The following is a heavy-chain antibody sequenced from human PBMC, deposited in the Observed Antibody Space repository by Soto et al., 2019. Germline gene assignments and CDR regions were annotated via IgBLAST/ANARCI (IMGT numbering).Heavy chain of an antibody. CDR2: ISSSSSTI. J-gene: IGHJ5*02. Sequence: GESLKISCAASGFTFSSYSMNWVRQAPGKGLEWVSYISSSSSTIYYADSVKGRFTISRDNAKNSLYLQMNSLRDEDTAVYYCARDAPPLAYYYDPNWFDPWGQGTLVTVSS. V-gene: IGHV3-48*02. CDR3: ARDAPPLAYYYDPNWFDP. D-gene: IGHD3-22*01. CDR1: GFTFSSYS.